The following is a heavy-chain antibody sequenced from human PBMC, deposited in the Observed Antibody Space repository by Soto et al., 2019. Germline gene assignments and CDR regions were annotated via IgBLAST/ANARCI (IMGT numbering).Heavy chain of an antibody. CDR2: ITSTGSTT. J-gene: IGHJ4*02. D-gene: IGHD2-21*01. V-gene: IGHV3-48*03. Sequence: LSLSCAASGFTFSNSEMNWVRQAPGKGLEWISYITSTGSTTYYADSVKGRFTISRDNAKSSLYLQMNSLRAEDTAVYYCARGNSPVNIYWGQGTLVTVSS. CDR3: ARGNSPVNIY. CDR1: GFTFSNSE.